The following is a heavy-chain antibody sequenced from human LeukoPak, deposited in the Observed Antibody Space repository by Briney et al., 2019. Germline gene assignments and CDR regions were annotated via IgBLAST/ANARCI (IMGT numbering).Heavy chain of an antibody. CDR1: GGTFTSYY. J-gene: IGHJ4*02. V-gene: IGHV1-46*01. CDR3: ARDYYDSSGYLVGEDY. CDR2: INPSGGST. D-gene: IGHD3-22*01. Sequence: ASVKDSCKASGGTFTSYYMHWVRQAPGQGLEWMGIINPSGGSTSYAQKFQGRVTMTRDTSTSTVYMELSSLRSEDTAVYYCARDYYDSSGYLVGEDYWGQGTLVTVSS.